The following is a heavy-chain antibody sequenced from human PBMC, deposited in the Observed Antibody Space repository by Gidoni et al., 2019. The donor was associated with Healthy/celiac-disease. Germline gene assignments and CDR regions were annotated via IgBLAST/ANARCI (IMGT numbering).Heavy chain of an antibody. V-gene: IGHV3-30*18. CDR1: GFTFRSYG. D-gene: IGHD3-3*01. Sequence: QVQLVESGGGVVPPGRSLRLPCAASGFTFRSYGLHWVRQAPGKGLDWVAVISYDGSNKYYADSVKGRFTISRDNSKNMLYLQMNSLRAEDTAVYYCAKDEYYDFWSGYYSTYYYYGMDVWGQGTTVTVSS. CDR3: AKDEYYDFWSGYYSTYYYYGMDV. CDR2: ISYDGSNK. J-gene: IGHJ6*02.